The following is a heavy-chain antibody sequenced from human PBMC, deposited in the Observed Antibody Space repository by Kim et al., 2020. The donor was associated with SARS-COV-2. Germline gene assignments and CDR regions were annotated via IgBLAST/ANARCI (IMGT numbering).Heavy chain of an antibody. CDR2: ISRNSSTI. V-gene: IGHV3-48*04. CDR3: ARGLPRELLEGVVDY. D-gene: IGHD1-26*01. CDR1: GFTFSSYS. J-gene: IGHJ4*02. Sequence: GGSLRLSCAASGFTFSSYSMNWVRQAPGMGLEWVSYISRNSSTIYYADSVKGRFTISRDNAKNSLYLQMNRLRAEDTAVYYCARGLPRELLEGVVDYWGQGALVTVSS.